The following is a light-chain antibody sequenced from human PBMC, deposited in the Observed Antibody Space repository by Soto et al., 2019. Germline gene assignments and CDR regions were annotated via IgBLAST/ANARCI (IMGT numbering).Light chain of an antibody. Sequence: EIVMTESPATLPVSPGGRATLPCRASQSVSTYLAWYQHKPGQAPRLLIFDASNCATGIPARFSCSGSGTELILTISSVESEDFAIYYCQQHNDWPTFGQGTRLEIK. CDR3: QQHNDWPT. CDR2: DAS. CDR1: QSVSTY. V-gene: IGKV3D-15*01. J-gene: IGKJ5*01.